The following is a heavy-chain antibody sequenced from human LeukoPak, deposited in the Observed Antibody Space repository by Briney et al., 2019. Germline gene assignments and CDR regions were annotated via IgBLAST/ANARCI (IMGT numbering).Heavy chain of an antibody. V-gene: IGHV1-24*01. D-gene: IGHD1-1*01. CDR1: GYTLTELP. CDR2: FDPEDGET. CDR3: ARGQQLVFMAKVQLERSSYFDY. Sequence: ASVKVSCKVSGYTLTELPMHWVRQAPGKGLEWMGGFDPEDGETIYAQKFQGRVTMTRNTSIRTAYMELSSLRSEDTAVYYCARGQQLVFMAKVQLERSSYFDYWGQGTLVTVSS. J-gene: IGHJ4*02.